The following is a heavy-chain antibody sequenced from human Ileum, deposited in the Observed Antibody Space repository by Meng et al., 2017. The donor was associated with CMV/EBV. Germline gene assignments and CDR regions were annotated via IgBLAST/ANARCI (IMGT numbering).Heavy chain of an antibody. CDR1: GGSVTSGNYY. CDR2: IYYSGSP. Sequence: QVHRHESGPGLVKPSRTLSLTCTASGGSVTSGNYYWSWIRQPPGRGLEWIGYIYYSGSPYYKPSLKSRVTISLDTSKNQFSLNLRSVTATDSAVYYCVRQVVAASFDYWGQGALVTVPS. CDR3: VRQVVAASFDY. J-gene: IGHJ4*02. D-gene: IGHD2-15*01. V-gene: IGHV4-30-4*08.